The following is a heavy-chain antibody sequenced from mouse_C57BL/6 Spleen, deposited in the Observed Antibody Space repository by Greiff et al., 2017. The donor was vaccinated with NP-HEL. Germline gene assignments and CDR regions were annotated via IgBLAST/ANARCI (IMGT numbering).Heavy chain of an antibody. CDR2: IYPGSGNT. V-gene: IGHV1-76*01. CDR1: GYTFTDYY. Sequence: VQLQQSGAELVRPGASVKLSCKASGYTFTDYYINWVKQRPGQGLEWIARIYPGSGNTYYNEKFKGKATLTAEKSSSTAYMQLSSLTSEDSAVYFCARGGEELGPFDYWGQGTTLTVSS. D-gene: IGHD4-1*01. J-gene: IGHJ2*01. CDR3: ARGGEELGPFDY.